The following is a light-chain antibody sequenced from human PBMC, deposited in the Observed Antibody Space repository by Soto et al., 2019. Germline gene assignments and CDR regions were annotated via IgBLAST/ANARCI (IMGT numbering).Light chain of an antibody. CDR2: DVN. J-gene: IGLJ1*01. V-gene: IGLV2-8*01. Sequence: QSVLTQPPSASGSPGQSVTISCTGTSSDVGGYNYVSWYQQHPGKAPKVMIYDVNKRPSGVPDRLSGSKSGKTASLTVSGLQAEDEADYYCSLHAGSDNPFVFGTGTKLTVL. CDR1: SSDVGGYNY. CDR3: SLHAGSDNPFV.